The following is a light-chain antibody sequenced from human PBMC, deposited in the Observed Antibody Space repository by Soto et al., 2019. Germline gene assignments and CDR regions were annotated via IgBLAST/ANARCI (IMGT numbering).Light chain of an antibody. Sequence: QPVVTQEPSLTVSPGGTVTLTCGSSTGPVTNSHYPYWFQQKPGQAPKTLIYDTSTKHSWTPARFSGSLLGGQAALTLSGAQPEDEAEYYCLLSYSGAWVFGGGTKLTVL. CDR3: LLSYSGAWV. CDR2: DTS. V-gene: IGLV7-46*01. J-gene: IGLJ3*02. CDR1: TGPVTNSHY.